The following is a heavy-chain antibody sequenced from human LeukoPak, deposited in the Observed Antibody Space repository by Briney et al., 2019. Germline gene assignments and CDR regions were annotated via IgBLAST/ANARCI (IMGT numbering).Heavy chain of an antibody. CDR3: ARVRTHYYDSSGYYYYYYYMDV. CDR2: ISAYNGNT. D-gene: IGHD3-22*01. Sequence: GASVKVSCKASGYTFTSYGISWVRQAPGQGLEWMGWISAYNGNTHYAQKLQGKVTMTTDTSTSTAYMELRSLRSDDTAVYYCARVRTHYYDSSGYYYYYYYMDVWGKGTTVTISS. J-gene: IGHJ6*03. CDR1: GYTFTSYG. V-gene: IGHV1-18*01.